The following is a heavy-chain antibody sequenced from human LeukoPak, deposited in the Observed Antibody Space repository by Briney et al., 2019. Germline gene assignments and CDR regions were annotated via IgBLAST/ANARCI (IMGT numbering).Heavy chain of an antibody. Sequence: KAGGTLRLSCAASGFTFSNTWMSWVRQAPGKGLEWVGRIKSKTDGGTTDYAAPVKGRFTISRDDSKNTLYLQMNSLNTEDTAVYYRTTGLRAADTNRGLGTLVTVSS. V-gene: IGHV3-15*01. D-gene: IGHD6-13*01. CDR1: GFTFSNTW. J-gene: IGHJ4*02. CDR3: TTGLRAADTN. CDR2: IKSKTDGGTT.